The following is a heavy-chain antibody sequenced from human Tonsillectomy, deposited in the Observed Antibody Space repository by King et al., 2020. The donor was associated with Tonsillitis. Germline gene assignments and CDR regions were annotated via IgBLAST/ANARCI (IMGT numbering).Heavy chain of an antibody. CDR1: GFTFDIAW. D-gene: IGHD4-17*01. CDR2: LKGQTDGGTA. J-gene: IGHJ4*02. V-gene: IGHV3-15*01. CDR3: TADRPDNYGDKYTFDS. Sequence: VQLVESGGGLVKPGGSLRLSCAASGFTFDIAWMYWVRQAPGRGLEWVGRLKGQTDGGTADHAAPVKGRFTISRDDSKNTLYLQMNSLTTEDTAVYYCTADRPDNYGDKYTFDSWGQGTLVTVSS.